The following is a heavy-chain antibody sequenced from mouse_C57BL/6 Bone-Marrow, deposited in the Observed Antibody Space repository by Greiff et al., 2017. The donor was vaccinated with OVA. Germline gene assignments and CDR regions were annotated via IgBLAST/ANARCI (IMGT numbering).Heavy chain of an antibody. CDR1: GYTFTSYW. Sequence: QVQLQQPGAELVKPGASVKLSCKASGYTFTSYWMHWVKQRPGQGLEWIGMIHPNSGSTNYNEKFKSKATLTVDKSSSTAYMQLSSLTSEDSAVYYCARGITTVVEDWYFDVWGTGTTVTVSS. J-gene: IGHJ1*03. V-gene: IGHV1-64*01. CDR2: IHPNSGST. D-gene: IGHD1-1*01. CDR3: ARGITTVVEDWYFDV.